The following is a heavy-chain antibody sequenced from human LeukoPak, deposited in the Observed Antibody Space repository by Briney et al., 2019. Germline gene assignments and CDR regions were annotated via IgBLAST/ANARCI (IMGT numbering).Heavy chain of an antibody. CDR2: ISSSSSYI. D-gene: IGHD6-19*01. J-gene: IGHJ4*02. V-gene: IGHV3-21*01. Sequence: GSLRLSCEASRFSFSTYPMGWVRRAPGKGLEWVSSISSSSSYIYYADSVKGRFTISRDNAKNSLYLQMNSLRAEDTAVYYCARDLSYSSGWYGLDYWGQGTLVTVSS. CDR1: RFSFSTYP. CDR3: ARDLSYSSGWYGLDY.